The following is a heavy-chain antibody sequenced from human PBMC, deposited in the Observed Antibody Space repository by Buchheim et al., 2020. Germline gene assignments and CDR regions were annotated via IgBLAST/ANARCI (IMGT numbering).Heavy chain of an antibody. CDR1: GFTFSSYA. Sequence: QVQLVESGGGVVQPGRSLRLSCAASGFTFSSYAMHWVRQAPGKGLEWVAVISYDGSNKYYADPVKGRFTISRDNSKNTLFPQMNSLRAEDTAVYYCARERVYSNYFDYWGQGTL. J-gene: IGHJ4*02. CDR2: ISYDGSNK. D-gene: IGHD4-11*01. CDR3: ARERVYSNYFDY. V-gene: IGHV3-30*14.